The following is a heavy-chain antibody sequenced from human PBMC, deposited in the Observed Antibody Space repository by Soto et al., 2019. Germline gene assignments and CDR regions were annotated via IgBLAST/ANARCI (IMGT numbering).Heavy chain of an antibody. CDR3: ARDSSGWYNWFDP. J-gene: IGHJ5*02. CDR2: ISGSGGST. V-gene: IGHV3-23*01. Sequence: GGSLRLSCAASGFTFSSYAMSWVRQAPGKGLEWVSAISGSGGSTYYADSVKGRFTISRDNSKNSLYLQMNSLRAGDTAVYYCARDSSGWYNWFDPWGQGTLVTVSS. D-gene: IGHD6-19*01. CDR1: GFTFSSYA.